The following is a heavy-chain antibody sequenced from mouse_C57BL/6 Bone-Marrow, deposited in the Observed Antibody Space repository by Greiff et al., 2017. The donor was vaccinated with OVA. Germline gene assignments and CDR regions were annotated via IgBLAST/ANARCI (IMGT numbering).Heavy chain of an antibody. J-gene: IGHJ1*03. V-gene: IGHV6-6*01. CDR2: IRNKANNHAT. CDR1: GFTFSDAW. CDR3: TSDLLRWYFDV. Sequence: EVHLVESGGGLVQPGGSMKLSCAASGFTFSDAWMDWVRQSPEKGLEWVAEIRNKANNHATYYAESVQGRFTISRDDSQSCDYLQMNSLRAEDAGIYYCTSDLLRWYFDVWGTGTTVTVSS. D-gene: IGHD1-1*01.